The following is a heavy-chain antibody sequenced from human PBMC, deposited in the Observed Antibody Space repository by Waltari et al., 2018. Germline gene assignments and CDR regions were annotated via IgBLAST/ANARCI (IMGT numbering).Heavy chain of an antibody. CDR2: LIAIVGTA. Sequence: QVQLVQSGAEVKKPGSSVKVSCKASGGTFSSYAISWVRQAPGQGLEWMGGLIAIVGTANHGQKFQSRVTIPADKSTSTAYMELSSLRSEDTAVYYCAAHSSSSGGPTFDYWGQGTLVTVSS. D-gene: IGHD6-13*01. CDR3: AAHSSSSGGPTFDY. V-gene: IGHV1-69*06. CDR1: GGTFSSYA. J-gene: IGHJ4*02.